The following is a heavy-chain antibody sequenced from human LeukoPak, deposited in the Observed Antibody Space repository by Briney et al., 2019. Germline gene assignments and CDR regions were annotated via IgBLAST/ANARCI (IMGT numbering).Heavy chain of an antibody. CDR2: INHSGST. CDR3: ARGHGSSGWFGY. D-gene: IGHD6-19*01. CDR1: GGSFSGYY. J-gene: IGHJ4*02. V-gene: IGHV4-34*01. Sequence: SETLSLTCAVYGGSFSGYYWSWIRQPPGKGLEWIGEINHSGSTNYNPYLKSRVTISVDTSKNQFSLKLSFVTAADTAVYYCARGHGSSGWFGYWGQGTLVTVSS.